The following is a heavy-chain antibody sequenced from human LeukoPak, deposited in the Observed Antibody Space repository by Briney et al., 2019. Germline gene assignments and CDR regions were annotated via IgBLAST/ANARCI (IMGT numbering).Heavy chain of an antibody. D-gene: IGHD2-8*01. J-gene: IGHJ4*02. Sequence: GGSLRLSCAVSGSTFSSYAMSWVRQAPGQGLEWVSVISDSGDYTSYADSVRGRFTISRDNSRNTLYLQMISLRPEDTAVYYCAKDTSIGKYCTNGVCSPFDYWGQGTLVTVSS. CDR1: GSTFSSYA. CDR2: ISDSGDYT. V-gene: IGHV3-23*01. CDR3: AKDTSIGKYCTNGVCSPFDY.